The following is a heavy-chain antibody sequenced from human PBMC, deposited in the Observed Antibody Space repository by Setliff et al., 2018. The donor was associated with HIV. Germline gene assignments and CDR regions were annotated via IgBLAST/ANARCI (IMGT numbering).Heavy chain of an antibody. Sequence: KTSETLSLTCTVSGGSISSSSYYWGWIRPPPGKGLEWIGSIYYSGSTYYNPSLKSRVTISVDTSKNQFSLKLSSVTAADTAVYYCARHNYELDYYYYYMDVWGKGTTVTVSS. CDR3: ARHNYELDYYYYYMDV. CDR1: GGSISSSSYY. D-gene: IGHD3-3*01. V-gene: IGHV4-39*01. J-gene: IGHJ6*03. CDR2: IYYSGST.